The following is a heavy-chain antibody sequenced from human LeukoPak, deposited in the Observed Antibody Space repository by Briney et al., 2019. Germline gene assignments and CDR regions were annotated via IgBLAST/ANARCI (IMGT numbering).Heavy chain of an antibody. Sequence: SVKVSCKASGGTFSSYAISWVRQAPGQGLEWMGGIIPIFGTANYAQKFQGRVTITADESTSTAYMELSSLRSEDTAVYYCARLAIYDSSGYYSVDYYYMDVWGKGTTVTVSS. J-gene: IGHJ6*03. CDR1: GGTFSSYA. D-gene: IGHD3-22*01. V-gene: IGHV1-69*13. CDR3: ARLAIYDSSGYYSVDYYYMDV. CDR2: IIPIFGTA.